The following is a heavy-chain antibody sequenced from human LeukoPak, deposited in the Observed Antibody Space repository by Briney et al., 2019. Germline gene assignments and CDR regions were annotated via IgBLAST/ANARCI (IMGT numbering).Heavy chain of an antibody. CDR2: IWSDGSEK. J-gene: IGHJ3*02. V-gene: IGHV3-33*01. CDR1: GFSFSGYG. CDR3: ARKDYAFDI. Sequence: GGSLRLSCAASGFSFSGYGMHWVRQTPGKGLEWVAVIWSDGSEKYYAGSVKGRFTISRDNSKNTLFLQMNSLRGEDTAVYYCARKDYAFDIWGQGTMVTVSS.